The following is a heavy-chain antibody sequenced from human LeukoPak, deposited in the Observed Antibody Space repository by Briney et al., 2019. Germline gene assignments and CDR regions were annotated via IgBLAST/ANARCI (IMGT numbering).Heavy chain of an antibody. D-gene: IGHD3-9*01. J-gene: IGHJ4*02. Sequence: PGGSLRLSCAASGFTFSSYGMHWVRQAPGKGLEWVAAIWYDGNNKYYADSVKGRFTISRDNSKNTLYLQMNSLRAEDTAVYYCARSTSSEYDIYHFDYWGQGTLVTVSS. V-gene: IGHV3-33*01. CDR2: IWYDGNNK. CDR3: ARSTSSEYDIYHFDY. CDR1: GFTFSSYG.